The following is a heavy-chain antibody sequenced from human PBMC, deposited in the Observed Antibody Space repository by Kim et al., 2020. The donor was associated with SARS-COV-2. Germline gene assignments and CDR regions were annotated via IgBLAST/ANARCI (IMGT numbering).Heavy chain of an antibody. V-gene: IGHV1-46*01. CDR2: INPSGGST. D-gene: IGHD6-13*01. J-gene: IGHJ4*02. CDR3: ARERIIAAAGRRSMGGY. Sequence: ASVKVSCKASGYTFTSYYMHWVRQAPGQGLEWMGIINPSGGSTSYAQKFQGRVTMTRDTSTSTVYMELSSLRSEDTAVYYCARERIIAAAGRRSMGGYWGQGTLVTVSS. CDR1: GYTFTSYY.